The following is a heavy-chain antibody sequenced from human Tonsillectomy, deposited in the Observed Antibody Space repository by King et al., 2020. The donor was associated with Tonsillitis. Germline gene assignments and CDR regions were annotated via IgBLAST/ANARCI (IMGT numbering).Heavy chain of an antibody. CDR1: GFTCSNYG. J-gene: IGHJ4*02. D-gene: IGHD4-23*01. CDR2: ISYDGSDK. Sequence: VQLVESGGGVVQPGRSLRLSCAASGFTCSNYGVHWVRQAPGRALEWVALISYDGSDKYYADSVKGRFTISRDNSKNTLYLQVSSLRAEDTAVYYCTRGYGGNSAGFDYWGQGTLVTVSS. CDR3: TRGYGGNSAGFDY. V-gene: IGHV3-30*03.